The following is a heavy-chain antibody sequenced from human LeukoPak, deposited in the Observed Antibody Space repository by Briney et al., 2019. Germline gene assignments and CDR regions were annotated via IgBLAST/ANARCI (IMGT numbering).Heavy chain of an antibody. V-gene: IGHV4-39*01. D-gene: IGHD3-3*01. CDR1: GGSISSSSYY. CDR3: ARARVGITIFGVVPSYFDY. CDR2: IYYSGST. J-gene: IGHJ4*02. Sequence: PSETLSLTCTVSGGSISSSSYYWGWIRQPPGKGLEWIGSIYYSGSTYYNPSLKSRVTISVDTSKNQFSLKLSSVTAADTAVYYCARARVGITIFGVVPSYFDYWGQGTLVTVSS.